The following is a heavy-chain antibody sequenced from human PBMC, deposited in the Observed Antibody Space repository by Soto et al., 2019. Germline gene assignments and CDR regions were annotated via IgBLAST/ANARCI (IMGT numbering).Heavy chain of an antibody. CDR1: GYSFTSYW. CDR2: IYPGDSDT. V-gene: IGHV5-51*01. D-gene: IGHD6-13*01. J-gene: IGHJ6*02. CDR3: ARNLYSSSTYFYYGMDV. Sequence: PGESLKISCKGSGYSFTSYWIGWLRQMPVKGLEWMGIIYPGDSDTRYSPSFQGQVTISADKSISTAYLQWSSLKASDTAMYYCARNLYSSSTYFYYGMDVWGQGTTVTVSS.